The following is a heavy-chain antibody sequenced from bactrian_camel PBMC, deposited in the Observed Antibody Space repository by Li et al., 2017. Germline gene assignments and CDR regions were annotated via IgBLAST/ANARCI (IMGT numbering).Heavy chain of an antibody. CDR3: AADQLYGTCRDVLDFPA. D-gene: IGHD7*01. Sequence: VQLVESGGGSVQAGGSLRLSCLASRLGGGDAMAWFRQAPGKEREGLAVLWIGGATTTYADSVKGRFIITRDKTKDLVYLQMNGLQPEDTGMYYCAADQLYGTCRDVLDFPARGQGTQVTVS. J-gene: IGHJ4*01. CDR1: RLGGGDA. V-gene: IGHV3S66*01. CDR2: LWIGGATT.